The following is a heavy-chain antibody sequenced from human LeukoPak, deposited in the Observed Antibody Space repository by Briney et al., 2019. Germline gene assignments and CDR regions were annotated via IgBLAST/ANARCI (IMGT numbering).Heavy chain of an antibody. D-gene: IGHD2-2*01. CDR2: ISNSGST. CDR1: GGSISSFY. Sequence: SETLSLTCTVSGGSISSFYWSWIRQPPGKGLEWIGYISNSGSTNYNPSLKSRVTMSVDTSKNQFSLKLSSVTAADTAVYYCARVPVTGYCSSTSCSDDAFDIWGQGTMVTVSS. CDR3: ARVPVTGYCSSTSCSDDAFDI. J-gene: IGHJ3*02. V-gene: IGHV4-59*01.